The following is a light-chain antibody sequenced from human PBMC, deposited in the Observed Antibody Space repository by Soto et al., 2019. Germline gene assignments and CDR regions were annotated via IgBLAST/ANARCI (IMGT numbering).Light chain of an antibody. V-gene: IGLV2-14*01. CDR1: SSDLGTYHF. J-gene: IGLJ1*01. CDR3: SSYTTTSTRV. Sequence: QSALTQPASVSGSPGQSITISCTGTSSDLGTYHFVSWYQQHPDKAPKLMIYEVSNRPSGVSNRFSGSKSGNTASLTISGLQAEDEADYYCSSYTTTSTRVFGTGTMVTVL. CDR2: EVS.